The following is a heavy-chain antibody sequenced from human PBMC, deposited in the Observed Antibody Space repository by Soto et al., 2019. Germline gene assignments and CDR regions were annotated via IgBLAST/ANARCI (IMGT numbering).Heavy chain of an antibody. CDR1: GGCLTGSY. J-gene: IGHJ4*02. CDR2: INYRGST. Sequence: SETLSLTCAVYGGCLTGSYWTWIRQTPGKGLEWIGEINYRGSTYYNPSLESRITMAVDTSKNQFSLKLSSVTAADTAVYFCASRHGLDIDAYYWGQG. V-gene: IGHV4-34*01. D-gene: IGHD3-10*01. CDR3: ASRHGLDIDAYY.